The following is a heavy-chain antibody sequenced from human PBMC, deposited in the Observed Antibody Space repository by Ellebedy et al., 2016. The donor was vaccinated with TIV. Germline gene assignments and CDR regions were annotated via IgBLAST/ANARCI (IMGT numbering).Heavy chain of an antibody. CDR3: ARIVVPAAWVYHYYYMDV. D-gene: IGHD2-2*01. CDR2: ISAYNGNT. Sequence: ASVKVSCXASGYTFTSYGISWVRQAPGQGLEWMGWISAYNGNTNYAQKLQGRVTMTTDTSTSTAYMELRSLRSDDTAVYYCARIVVPAAWVYHYYYMDVWGKGTTVTVSS. CDR1: GYTFTSYG. J-gene: IGHJ6*03. V-gene: IGHV1-18*01.